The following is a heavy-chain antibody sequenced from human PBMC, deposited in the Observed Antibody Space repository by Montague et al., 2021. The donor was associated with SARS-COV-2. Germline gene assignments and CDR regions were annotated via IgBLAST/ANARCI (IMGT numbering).Heavy chain of an antibody. Sequence: SETLSLTCTVSGGSISGSTYYWGWIRQPPGKGLEWIASIYYSGSTYFNPSLKSRVAISIDTSKNQFSLKLGSVTAADTAVYYCARRPYYYDSSGQFDPWGQGVLVTVSS. J-gene: IGHJ5*02. D-gene: IGHD3-22*01. CDR1: GGSISGSTYY. CDR3: ARRPYYYDSSGQFDP. CDR2: IYYSGST. V-gene: IGHV4-39*07.